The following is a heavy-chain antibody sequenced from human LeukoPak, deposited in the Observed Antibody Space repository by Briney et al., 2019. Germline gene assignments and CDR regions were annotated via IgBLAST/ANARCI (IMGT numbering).Heavy chain of an antibody. J-gene: IGHJ3*02. CDR2: ISSSSSTI. CDR1: GFTFSSYS. CDR3: ARDRLEWELLFRRDDFDI. D-gene: IGHD1-26*01. V-gene: IGHV3-48*02. Sequence: GGSLRLSCAASGFTFSSYSMNWVRQAPGKGLEWVSYISSSSSTIYYADSVKGRFTISRDNAKNSLYLQMNSLRDEDTAVYYCARDRLEWELLFRRDDFDIWGQGTMVTVSS.